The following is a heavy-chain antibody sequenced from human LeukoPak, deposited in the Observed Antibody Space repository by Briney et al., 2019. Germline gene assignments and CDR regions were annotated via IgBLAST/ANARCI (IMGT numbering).Heavy chain of an antibody. J-gene: IGHJ4*02. V-gene: IGHV3-30-3*01. CDR3: ARGGSVDTAMTSKIIFDY. CDR2: ISYDGSNK. CDR1: GFTFSSYA. Sequence: GGSLRLSCAASGFTFSSYAMHWVRQAPGKGLEWVAVISYDGSNKYYADSVKGRFTISRDNSKNTLYLQMNSLRAEDTAVYYCARGGSVDTAMTSKIIFDYWGQGTLVTVSS. D-gene: IGHD5-18*01.